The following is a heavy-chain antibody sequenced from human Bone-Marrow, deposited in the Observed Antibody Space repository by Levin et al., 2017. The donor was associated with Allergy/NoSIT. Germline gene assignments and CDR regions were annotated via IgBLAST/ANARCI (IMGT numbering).Heavy chain of an antibody. CDR1: GFSLSTRS. Sequence: GESLKISCEASGFSLSTRSMNWVRQAPGKGPEWLSYISSTSSRIQHTDSVKGRFTISRDNAKNSLYLQMNNLRVEDTAVYYCARDFHDITTGIFDFWGQGTRVTVSS. CDR2: ISSTSSRI. J-gene: IGHJ4*02. D-gene: IGHD3-9*01. CDR3: ARDFHDITTGIFDF. V-gene: IGHV3-48*04.